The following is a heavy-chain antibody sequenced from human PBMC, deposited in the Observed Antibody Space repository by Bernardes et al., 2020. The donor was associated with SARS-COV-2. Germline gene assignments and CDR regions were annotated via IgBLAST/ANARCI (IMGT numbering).Heavy chain of an antibody. D-gene: IGHD3-10*01. CDR2: IYSGHNT. CDR1: GFTVSSSY. J-gene: IGHJ4*02. Sequence: GGSLRLSCAVSGFTVSSSYMSWVRKAPGKGLEWVSVIYSGHNTYYADSVKGRFTISRDNSKNTLYLQMNSLRAEDTAVYYCASPGGYGSVDYWGQGTLVTVSS. CDR3: ASPGGYGSVDY. V-gene: IGHV3-53*01.